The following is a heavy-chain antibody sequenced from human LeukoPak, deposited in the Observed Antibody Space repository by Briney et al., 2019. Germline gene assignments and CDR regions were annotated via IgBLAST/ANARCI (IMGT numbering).Heavy chain of an antibody. CDR2: ISYDGSNK. D-gene: IGHD6-19*01. V-gene: IGHV3-30-3*01. Sequence: PGGSLRLSCAASGFTFSSYAMHWVCQAPGKGLEWVAVISYDGSNKYYADSVKGRFTISRDNSKNTLYLQMNSLRVEDTAVYYCARPSHPKTNGWYYFFGMDVWGQGTTVTVSS. J-gene: IGHJ6*02. CDR1: GFTFSSYA. CDR3: ARPSHPKTNGWYYFFGMDV.